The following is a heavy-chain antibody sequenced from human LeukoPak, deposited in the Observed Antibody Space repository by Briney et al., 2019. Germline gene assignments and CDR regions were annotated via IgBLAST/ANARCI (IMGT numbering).Heavy chain of an antibody. CDR2: IKQDGSEK. Sequence: PGGSLRLSCTASGFTFSSYWMSWVRQAPGKGLEWVANIKQDGSEKYYVDSVKGRFTISRDNAKNSLYLQMNSLRAEDTAVYYCARKGDFWSGPYYYYMDVWGKGTTVTVSS. D-gene: IGHD3-3*01. J-gene: IGHJ6*03. V-gene: IGHV3-7*01. CDR1: GFTFSSYW. CDR3: ARKGDFWSGPYYYYMDV.